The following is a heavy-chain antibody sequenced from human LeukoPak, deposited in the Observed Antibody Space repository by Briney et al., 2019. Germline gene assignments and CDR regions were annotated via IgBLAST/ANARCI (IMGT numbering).Heavy chain of an antibody. CDR3: ARVEAATILNY. D-gene: IGHD2-15*01. CDR1: GYSFTSYW. Sequence: GESLKIPCKGSGYSFTSYWIGWVRQMPGKGLEWMGIIYPGDSDTRYSPSFQGQVTISADKSISTAYLQWSTLKASDTAMYYCARVEAATILNYWGQGTLVTVSS. CDR2: IYPGDSDT. V-gene: IGHV5-51*01. J-gene: IGHJ4*02.